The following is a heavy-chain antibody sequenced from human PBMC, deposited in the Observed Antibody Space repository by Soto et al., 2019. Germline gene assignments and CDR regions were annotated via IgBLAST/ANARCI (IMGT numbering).Heavy chain of an antibody. D-gene: IGHD1-20*01. CDR3: ARWVEVSLDYFDS. CDR1: GCSMSNGYYY. V-gene: IGHV4-31*03. CDR2: IYHSGRT. J-gene: IGHJ4*02. Sequence: SETLSLTCTVSGCSMSNGYYYWSWVRQNPGKGLEWIGHIYHSGRTYYNPSLKSRVGILVDTSKNQFSLNLNSVTAADTAVYYCARWVEVSLDYFDSWGQGTPVTVSS.